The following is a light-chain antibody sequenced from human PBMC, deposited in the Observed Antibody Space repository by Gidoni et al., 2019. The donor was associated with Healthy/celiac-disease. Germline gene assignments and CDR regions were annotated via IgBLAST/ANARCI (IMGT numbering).Light chain of an antibody. Sequence: EIVLTQSPATLSLSPGERATLSCRASQSVSSYLAWYQQKPGQAPRLLIYDAPNRATGIPARFSGSGSGTDFTLTISGLEPEDFAVYYCQQRSNWPSTFGEGTKVEIK. CDR2: DAP. J-gene: IGKJ4*01. CDR1: QSVSSY. CDR3: QQRSNWPST. V-gene: IGKV3-11*01.